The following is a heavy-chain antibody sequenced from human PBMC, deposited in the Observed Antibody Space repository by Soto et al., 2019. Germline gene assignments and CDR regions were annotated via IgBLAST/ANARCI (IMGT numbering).Heavy chain of an antibody. Sequence: SETLSLTCTVSGGYIRSGDYYWSWIRQPPGQGLEWIGYIYYSGSTYYNPSLKSRVTISVDTSKNQFSLKLSSVTAADTAVYYCARVMVRGVIQWYFDYWGQGTLVTVSS. CDR2: IYYSGST. D-gene: IGHD3-10*01. V-gene: IGHV4-30-4*01. J-gene: IGHJ4*02. CDR1: GGYIRSGDYY. CDR3: ARVMVRGVIQWYFDY.